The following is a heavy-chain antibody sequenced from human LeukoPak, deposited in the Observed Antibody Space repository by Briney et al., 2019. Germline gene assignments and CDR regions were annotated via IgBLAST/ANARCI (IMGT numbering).Heavy chain of an antibody. CDR2: ISYDGSNK. V-gene: IGHV3-30*14. Sequence: PGGSLRLSCAASGFTFSSYAMHWVRQAPGKGLEWVAVISYDGSNKYYADSVKGRFTISRDNSKNTLYLQMNSLRAEDTAVYYCASRSVRNYYYYYMDVWGKGTTVTISS. CDR3: ASRSVRNYYYYYMDV. J-gene: IGHJ6*03. D-gene: IGHD3-22*01. CDR1: GFTFSSYA.